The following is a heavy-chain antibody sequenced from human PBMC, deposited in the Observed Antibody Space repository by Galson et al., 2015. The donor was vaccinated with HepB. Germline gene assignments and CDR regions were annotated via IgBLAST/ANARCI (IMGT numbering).Heavy chain of an antibody. D-gene: IGHD3-22*01. J-gene: IGHJ4*02. CDR2: INSDASST. V-gene: IGHV3-74*01. CDR3: ARDRNLYYYNSGGFLS. Sequence: SLRLSCAASGFTISTYWMHWVRHAQGKGLVWVSRINSDASSTDYADSVRGRFTISRDNAKNTRNLQMNSLRAEDTAVYYCARDRNLYYYNSGGFLSWGRGTLVTVSS. CDR1: GFTISTYW.